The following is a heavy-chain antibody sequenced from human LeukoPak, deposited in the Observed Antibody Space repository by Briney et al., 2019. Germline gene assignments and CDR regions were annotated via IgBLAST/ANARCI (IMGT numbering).Heavy chain of an antibody. Sequence: ASVKVSCKASGNTFNNYYFHWVRQDPGQGLDWMGIINPSNGDTTYAQEFQGRLTVTRDTSTSTVYMELSSLRSEDTAVYYCARDFSTPQNILDYWGQGTLVTVSS. CDR2: INPSNGDT. V-gene: IGHV1-46*02. D-gene: IGHD2-15*01. J-gene: IGHJ4*02. CDR1: GNTFNNYY. CDR3: ARDFSTPQNILDY.